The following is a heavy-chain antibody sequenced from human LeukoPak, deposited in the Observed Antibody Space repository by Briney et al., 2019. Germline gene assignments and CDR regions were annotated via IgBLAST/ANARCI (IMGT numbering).Heavy chain of an antibody. V-gene: IGHV4-59*11. J-gene: IGHJ5*02. CDR3: ARDAWPEAWFDP. CDR1: GGSISSHY. D-gene: IGHD5-12*01. CDR2: IYYSGST. Sequence: SETLSLTCTVSGGSISSHYWSWIRQPPGRGLGWIGYIYYSGSTNYNPSLKSRVTISVDTSKNQFSLKLSSVTAADTAVYYCARDAWPEAWFDPWGQGTLVTVSS.